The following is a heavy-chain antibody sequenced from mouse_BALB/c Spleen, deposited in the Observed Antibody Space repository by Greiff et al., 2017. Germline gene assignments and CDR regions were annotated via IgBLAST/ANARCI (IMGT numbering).Heavy chain of an antibody. J-gene: IGHJ2*01. Sequence: EVKVEESGGGLVKLGGSLKLSCAASGFTFSSYYMSWVRQTPEKRLELVAAINSNGGSTYYPDTVKGRFTISRDNAKNTLYLQMSSLKSEDTALYYCARNDYDFYFDYWGQGTTLTVAS. CDR3: ARNDYDFYFDY. CDR1: GFTFSSYY. V-gene: IGHV5-6-2*01. D-gene: IGHD2-4*01. CDR2: INSNGGST.